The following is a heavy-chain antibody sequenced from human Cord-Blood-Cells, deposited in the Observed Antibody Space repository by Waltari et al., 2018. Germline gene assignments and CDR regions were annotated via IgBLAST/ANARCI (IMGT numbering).Heavy chain of an antibody. CDR2: IKQDGSEK. Sequence: EVQLVESGGGLVQPGGSLRLSCAASGFTFGTNWISWVRRAPGKGLEWVANIKQDGSEKYYVDSVKGRFTISRDNAKNSLYLQMNSLGAEDTAVYYCARGTTTMVRGVFDYWGQGTLVTVSS. J-gene: IGHJ4*02. CDR1: GFTFGTNW. D-gene: IGHD3-10*01. CDR3: ARGTTTMVRGVFDY. V-gene: IGHV3-7*01.